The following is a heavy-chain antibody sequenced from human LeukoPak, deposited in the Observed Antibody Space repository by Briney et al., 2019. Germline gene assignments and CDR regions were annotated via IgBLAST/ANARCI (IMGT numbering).Heavy chain of an antibody. Sequence: SETLSLTCTVSGGSISSYYWSWIRQPPGKGLEWIGSIYYSGSTYYNPSLKSRVTISVDTSKNQFSLKLSSVTAADTAVYYCARGVPPYYYYYYMDVWGKGTTVTVSS. J-gene: IGHJ6*03. CDR3: ARGVPPYYYYYYMDV. D-gene: IGHD6-6*01. CDR2: IYYSGST. V-gene: IGHV4-39*07. CDR1: GGSISSYY.